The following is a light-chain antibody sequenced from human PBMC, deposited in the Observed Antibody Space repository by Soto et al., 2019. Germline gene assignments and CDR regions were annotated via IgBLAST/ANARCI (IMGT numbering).Light chain of an antibody. Sequence: QSALTQPASVSGSPGQSITISCTGTSSDVGGYNYVSWYQQHPGKAPKVIIYDVSYRPSGVSNRFSGSKSGNTASLTISGLQYEDEADYYCSSYTTIHVIFGGGTQLTVL. V-gene: IGLV2-14*03. CDR1: SSDVGGYNY. CDR3: SSYTTIHVI. J-gene: IGLJ2*01. CDR2: DVS.